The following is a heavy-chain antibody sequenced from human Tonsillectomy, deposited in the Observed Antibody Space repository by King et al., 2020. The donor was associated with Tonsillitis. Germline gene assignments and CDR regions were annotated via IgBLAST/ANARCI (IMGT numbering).Heavy chain of an antibody. Sequence: GGGGGRPGGALGRPGAASGVPSGTAGRSGGRRAPGRGPEGVGRIKGKTDVGTTDHAAPVKGRFTISREDSKNTLNLQMSSLKTEHTAGYYCTTDIYDFWSGSYMDVWGKGTTVTVSS. CDR1: GVPSGTAG. V-gene: IGHV3-15*01. CDR2: IKGKTDVGTT. D-gene: IGHD3-3*01. J-gene: IGHJ6*03. CDR3: TTDIYDFWSGSYMDV.